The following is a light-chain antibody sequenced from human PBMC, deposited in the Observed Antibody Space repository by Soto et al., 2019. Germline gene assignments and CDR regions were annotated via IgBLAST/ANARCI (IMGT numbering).Light chain of an antibody. J-gene: IGKJ1*01. CDR1: ESISSF. Sequence: DIQMTQSPSTLSASVGDRVTITCRASESISSFLICYQQTPGKAPKVLIYGASSLQAGVPSRFSGSGSGTDFTLTIDSLQPEDFAIYYCQQSYSALWTFGQGTQVEIK. V-gene: IGKV1-39*01. CDR2: GAS. CDR3: QQSYSALWT.